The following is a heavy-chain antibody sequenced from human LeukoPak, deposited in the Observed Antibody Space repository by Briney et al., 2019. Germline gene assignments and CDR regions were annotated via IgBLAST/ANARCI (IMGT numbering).Heavy chain of an antibody. V-gene: IGHV5-51*01. CDR1: GYSFTSYW. J-gene: IGHJ4*02. Sequence: GESLKISCKGSGYSFTSYWIAWVRQMPGKGLERMGIIYPGGSDTRYSPSFQGQVTISADKSISTAYLQWSSLKASDTAMYYCARHLLYGSGSSLTDYWGQGTLVTVSS. D-gene: IGHD3-10*01. CDR2: IYPGGSDT. CDR3: ARHLLYGSGSSLTDY.